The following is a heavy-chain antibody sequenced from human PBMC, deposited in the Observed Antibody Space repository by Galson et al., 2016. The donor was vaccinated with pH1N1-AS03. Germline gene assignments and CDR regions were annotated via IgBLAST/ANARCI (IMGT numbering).Heavy chain of an antibody. Sequence: SLRLSCAASGFPFSGYSMNWVRQAPGKGLEWVSFISTSSSSIYYADSVEGRFTISRDNAQNLLYLQMNSLRDEDTAVYYCARDGPPQGISVAGSFDFWGQGTLVTVSS. V-gene: IGHV3-21*01. D-gene: IGHD6-19*01. CDR1: GFPFSGYS. CDR3: ARDGPPQGISVAGSFDF. CDR2: ISTSSSSI. J-gene: IGHJ4*02.